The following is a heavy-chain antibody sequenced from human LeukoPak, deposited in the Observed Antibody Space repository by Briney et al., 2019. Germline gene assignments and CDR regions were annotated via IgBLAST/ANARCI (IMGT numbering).Heavy chain of an antibody. J-gene: IGHJ5*02. CDR2: IHYTGST. D-gene: IGHD3-3*01. V-gene: IGHV4-39*07. Sequence: TLSLTCTVSGGSIDSGGYYWGWVRQPPGKGLECIASIHYTGSTYYDPSLKSRVTLSVDTSKNQFSLNLYSVTAADTAIYYCARHPIERSLGGVPDWFDPWGQGTLVTVSS. CDR3: ARHPIERSLGGVPDWFDP. CDR1: GGSIDSGGYY.